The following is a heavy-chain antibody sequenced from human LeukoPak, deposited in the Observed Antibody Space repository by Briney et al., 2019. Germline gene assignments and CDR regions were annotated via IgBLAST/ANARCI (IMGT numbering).Heavy chain of an antibody. CDR1: GYRFSSYG. J-gene: IGHJ5*02. Sequence: GASVKVSCKASGYRFSSYGIAWVRQAPGQGLEWMGWITVWDGKTEYKENLQGRVTMTADTSTSTAYMELRGLKSDDTAVYYCARSKDYRGSELDPWGQGTPVTVSS. D-gene: IGHD4/OR15-4a*01. CDR2: ITVWDGKT. CDR3: ARSKDYRGSELDP. V-gene: IGHV1-18*01.